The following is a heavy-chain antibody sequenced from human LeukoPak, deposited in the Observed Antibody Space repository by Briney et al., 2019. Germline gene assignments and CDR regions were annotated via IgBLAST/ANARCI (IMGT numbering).Heavy chain of an antibody. Sequence: GGSLRLSCVASEFNFFSYGMQWVRQAPGKGLVWVSRIFTDGSTTSYADSVKGRFTISRDNAKNTLYLEMKSLRVEDTAVYYCARELPRGVTLDYWGQGTLVTVSP. CDR3: ARELPRGVTLDY. D-gene: IGHD2-21*02. J-gene: IGHJ4*01. V-gene: IGHV3-74*01. CDR2: IFTDGSTT. CDR1: EFNFFSYG.